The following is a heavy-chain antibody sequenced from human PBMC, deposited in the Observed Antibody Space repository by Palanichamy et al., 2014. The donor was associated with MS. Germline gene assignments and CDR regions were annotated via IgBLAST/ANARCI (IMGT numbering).Heavy chain of an antibody. V-gene: IGHV4-34*01. CDR1: SGSLSGHY. Sequence: QGQLQQWGAGLLKPSETLSLTCAVYSGSLSGHYWIWIRQPPGKGLEWIGEIPQSGSTRYNPSLKSRVTIAVDTSKNQFSLNLNSVTAADTAVYYCARGVEEYSPSSSSFWGGFWFNPWGQGTLVTVSS. J-gene: IGHJ5*02. D-gene: IGHD6-6*01. CDR3: ARGVEEYSPSSSSFWGGFWFNP. CDR2: IPQSGST.